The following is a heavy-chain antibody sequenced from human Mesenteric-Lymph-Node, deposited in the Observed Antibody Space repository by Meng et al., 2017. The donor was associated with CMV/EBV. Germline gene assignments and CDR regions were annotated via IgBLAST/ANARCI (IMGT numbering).Heavy chain of an antibody. V-gene: IGHV4-34*01. CDR3: ASYLVNAFDI. J-gene: IGHJ3*02. D-gene: IGHD3-16*02. CDR2: INHSGST. Sequence: GSLRLSCAASGFTFRTYAMNWVRQPPGKGLEWIGEINHSGSTNYNPSLKSRVTISVDTSKNQFSLKLSSVTAADTAVYYCASYLVNAFDIWGQGTMVTVSS. CDR1: GFTFRTYA.